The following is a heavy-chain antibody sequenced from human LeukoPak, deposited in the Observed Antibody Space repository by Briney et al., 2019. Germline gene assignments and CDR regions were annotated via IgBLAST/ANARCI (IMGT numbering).Heavy chain of an antibody. J-gene: IGHJ5*02. CDR1: GFSLSSYD. Sequence: GGSLRLSCGAWGFSLSSYDTAGVRHARGKGVVGVSGICACGTDTFCVDAVKGRFTISKDKSKNMLYLQMNSLRAEDTAVYHCAKDLTYGDGRWEFDLWGQGTLVTVSS. CDR2: ICACGTDT. CDR3: AKDLTYGDGRWEFDL. D-gene: IGHD4-17*01. V-gene: IGHV3-23*01.